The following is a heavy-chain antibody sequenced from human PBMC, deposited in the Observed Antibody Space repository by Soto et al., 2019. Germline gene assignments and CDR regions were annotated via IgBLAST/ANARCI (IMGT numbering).Heavy chain of an antibody. CDR2: ISRDGTNK. V-gene: IGHV3-30*04. J-gene: IGHJ5*02. CDR3: ARARRSSSWTTNS. CDR1: GFTFRSYA. D-gene: IGHD2-8*01. Sequence: QVQVVESGGGVVQPGRSLRLSCAASGFTFRSYAIHWVRQAPGKGLEWVAVISRDGTNKYYVDSVKGRFTISRDNSKNTLYLQMNSLREGDTGVYYCARARRSSSWTTNSWGQGTLVTVSS.